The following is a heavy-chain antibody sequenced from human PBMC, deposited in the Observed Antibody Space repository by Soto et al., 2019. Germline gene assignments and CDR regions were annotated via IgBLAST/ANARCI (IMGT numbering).Heavy chain of an antibody. CDR2: FYYTGST. D-gene: IGHD3-22*01. Sequence: QVQLQESGPGLVKPSETLSLTCTVSGGSVSSGNYYWSWIRQPPGKGLEWIGYFYYTGSTNYNPSLKSRVNISIDASKNQSSLRLSSVTAADTAVYYCARSMHYSDGSNYSPFDYWGQGTLVTVSS. J-gene: IGHJ4*02. V-gene: IGHV4-61*01. CDR1: GGSVSSGNYY. CDR3: ARSMHYSDGSNYSPFDY.